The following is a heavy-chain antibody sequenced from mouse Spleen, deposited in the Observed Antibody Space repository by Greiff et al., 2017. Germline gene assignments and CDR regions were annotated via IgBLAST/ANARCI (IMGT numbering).Heavy chain of an antibody. CDR2: ISSGSSTI. Sequence: EVHLVESGGGLVKPGGSLKLSCAASGFTFSDYGMHWVRQAPEKGLEWVAYISSGSSTIYYADTVKGRFTISRDNAKNTLFLQMTSLRSEDTAMYYCARTLYYYGSSPFDYWGQGTTLTVSS. CDR1: GFTFSDYG. D-gene: IGHD1-1*01. CDR3: ARTLYYYGSSPFDY. J-gene: IGHJ2*01. V-gene: IGHV5-17*01.